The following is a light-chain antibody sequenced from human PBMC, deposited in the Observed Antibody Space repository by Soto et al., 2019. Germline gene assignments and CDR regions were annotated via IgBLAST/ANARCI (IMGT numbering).Light chain of an antibody. J-gene: IGKJ3*01. V-gene: IGKV3-20*01. Sequence: EIVLTQSPGTLSLSPGERATLSCRASQSVSSSYLAWYQQKPGQAPRLLIYDASSRATGIPDRFSGSGSRTDFALTISRLEPEDFAVYYCQQYGSSPLTFGPGTKVDIK. CDR1: QSVSSSY. CDR3: QQYGSSPLT. CDR2: DAS.